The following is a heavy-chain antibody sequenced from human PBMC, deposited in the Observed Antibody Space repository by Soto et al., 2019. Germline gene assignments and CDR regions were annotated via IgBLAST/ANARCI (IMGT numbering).Heavy chain of an antibody. CDR3: ARDLEYCSGGRCYPAPTFDP. CDR1: GFTISSYS. Sequence: PGGSLRLSCAASGFTISSYSMNWVRQAPGKGLEWVSYISSSSSTIYYADSVKGRFTISRDSAKNSLYLQMNSLRAEDTAVYYCARDLEYCSGGRCYPAPTFDPWGQGTLVTVSS. V-gene: IGHV3-48*01. CDR2: ISSSSSTI. D-gene: IGHD2-15*01. J-gene: IGHJ5*02.